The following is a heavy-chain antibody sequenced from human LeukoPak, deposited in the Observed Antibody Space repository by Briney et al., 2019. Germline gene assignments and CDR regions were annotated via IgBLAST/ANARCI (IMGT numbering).Heavy chain of an antibody. J-gene: IGHJ3*02. D-gene: IGHD2-15*01. V-gene: IGHV3-7*01. Sequence: PGGSLRLSCAASGFTFSSYWMSWVRQAPGKGLEWVANIKQDGSEKYYVDSVKGRFTISRDNAKNSLYLQLNSLRAEDTAVYYCARDFCSGGSCYDAFDIWGQGTMVTVSS. CDR2: IKQDGSEK. CDR3: ARDFCSGGSCYDAFDI. CDR1: GFTFSSYW.